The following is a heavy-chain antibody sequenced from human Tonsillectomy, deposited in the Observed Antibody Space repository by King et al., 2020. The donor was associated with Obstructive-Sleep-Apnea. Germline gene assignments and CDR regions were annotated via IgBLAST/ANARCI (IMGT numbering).Heavy chain of an antibody. CDR3: ASQGDLLELRDDALDI. V-gene: IGHV5-51*01. J-gene: IGHJ3*02. CDR1: GYNFAING. D-gene: IGHD1-7*01. Sequence: QLVQSRAEVKKPGESLKISCKASGYNFAINGIGWVRQMPGKGLQWMGIIFPSDSDTRYSPSFQGRVTLSADKSISTAYLQWSSLKASDTAMYYCASQGDLLELRDDALDIWGQGTMVTVSS. CDR2: IFPSDSDT.